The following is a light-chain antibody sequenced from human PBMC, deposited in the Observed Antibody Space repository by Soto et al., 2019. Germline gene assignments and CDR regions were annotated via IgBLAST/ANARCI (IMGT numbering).Light chain of an antibody. Sequence: DIQMTQSPSSLSASVGDRVTITCRASQSISSYLNWYQLKPGKAPKLLIFAASSLQSGVPSRFSGGGSRTDFTLTISSQQPEDFATYYYQRSHSTPLTFGGGPKVEIK. J-gene: IGKJ4*01. CDR3: QRSHSTPLT. V-gene: IGKV1-39*01. CDR2: AAS. CDR1: QSISSY.